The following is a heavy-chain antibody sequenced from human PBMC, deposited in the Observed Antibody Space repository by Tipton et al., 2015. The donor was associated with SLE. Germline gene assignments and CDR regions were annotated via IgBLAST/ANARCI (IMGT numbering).Heavy chain of an antibody. J-gene: IGHJ4*02. V-gene: IGHV4-30-4*01. CDR2: IYYSGST. CDR3: ARGGATVTTDYFDY. Sequence: GLVKPSETLSLTCTVSGGSISSGDYYWSWIRQPPGKGLEWIGYIYYSGSTYYNPSLKSRVTISVDTSKNQFSLKLSSVTAADTAVYYCARGGATVTTDYFDYWGQGTLVTVSS. CDR1: GGSISSGDYY. D-gene: IGHD4-17*01.